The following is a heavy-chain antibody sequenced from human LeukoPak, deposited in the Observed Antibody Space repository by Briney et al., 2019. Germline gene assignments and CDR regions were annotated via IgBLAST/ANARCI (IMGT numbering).Heavy chain of an antibody. J-gene: IGHJ4*02. V-gene: IGHV3-53*01. CDR2: IYSGGST. D-gene: IGHD4-11*01. Sequence: GGSLRLSCAASGFTVSSNYMSWVRQAPGKGLEWVSVIYSGGSTYYADSVKGRFTISRDNSKNTLYLQMNSLRAEDTAVYYCVRYTVTSCFDYWGQGTLVTVSS. CDR1: GFTVSSNY. CDR3: VRYTVTSCFDY.